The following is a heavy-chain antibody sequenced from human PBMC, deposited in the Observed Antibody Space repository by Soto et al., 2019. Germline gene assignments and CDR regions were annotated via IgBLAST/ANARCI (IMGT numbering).Heavy chain of an antibody. CDR2: ISGSGGST. CDR1: GFTFSSYA. D-gene: IGHD3-10*01. CDR3: AKDCGSGSYYNVGWFDP. J-gene: IGHJ5*02. V-gene: IGHV3-23*01. Sequence: GGSLRLSCAASGFTFSSYAMSWVRQAPGKGLEWVSAISGSGGSTYYADSVKGRFTISRDNSKNTLYLQMNSLRAEDTAVYYCAKDCGSGSYYNVGWFDPWGQGTLVTVSS.